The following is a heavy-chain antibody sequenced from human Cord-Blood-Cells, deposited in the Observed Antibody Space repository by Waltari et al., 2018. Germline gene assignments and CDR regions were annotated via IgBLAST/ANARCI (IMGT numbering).Heavy chain of an antibody. CDR2: IYYRGRT. V-gene: IGHV4-59*01. D-gene: IGHD5-18*01. Sequence: QVQLQESGPGLVKPSETLSLTCTVSGGSISSYYWSWIRQPPGKGVGWIGYIYYRGRTNYNPSLKSRVTISVDTSKNRFSRKLSSVTAADTAVYYCARGGTAMVIDYWGQGTLVTVSS. CDR1: GGSISSYY. J-gene: IGHJ4*02. CDR3: ARGGTAMVIDY.